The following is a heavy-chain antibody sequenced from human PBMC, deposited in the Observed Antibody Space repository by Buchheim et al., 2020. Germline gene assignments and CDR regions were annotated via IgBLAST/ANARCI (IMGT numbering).Heavy chain of an antibody. D-gene: IGHD7-27*01. CDR3: ARGIRVIVPGERAFDY. V-gene: IGHV4-4*07. Sequence: QVQLLESGPGLVKPSETLSLTCSVSGGSVNYYYWSWIRQAAGKGLEWIGRVYTTGTTDYNPSLKRRVTISVDTSNNQVSLRLNAVTAADTAVYYCARGIRVIVPGERAFDYWGQGTL. J-gene: IGHJ4*02. CDR1: GGSVNYYY. CDR2: VYTTGTT.